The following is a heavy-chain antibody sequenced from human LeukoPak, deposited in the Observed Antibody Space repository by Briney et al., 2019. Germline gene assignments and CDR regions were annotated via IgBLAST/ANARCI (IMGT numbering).Heavy chain of an antibody. CDR2: IWYDGSNK. D-gene: IGHD1-26*01. V-gene: IGHV3-33*08. Sequence: PGGSLRLSCAASGFTFSSYGMHWVRQAPGKGLEWVAVIWYDGSNKYYADSVKGRFTISRDNSKNTLYLQMNSLRAEDTAVYYCARDKRGATILELLGPQDYWGQGTLVTVSS. CDR1: GFTFSSYG. J-gene: IGHJ4*02. CDR3: ARDKRGATILELLGPQDY.